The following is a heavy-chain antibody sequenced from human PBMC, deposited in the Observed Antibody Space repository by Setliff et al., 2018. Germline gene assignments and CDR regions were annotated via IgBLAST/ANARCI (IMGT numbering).Heavy chain of an antibody. Sequence: ASVKVSCKASGYTFTRYYMYWVRQAPGQGLEWMGIINVSGGSASYAEKFQGRVTMTRDTSTSTIYMELASLIYDDTAVYYCARDLNRWFGEFAFDIWGQGTMVTVSS. CDR1: GYTFTRYY. CDR2: INVSGGSA. D-gene: IGHD3-10*01. J-gene: IGHJ3*02. V-gene: IGHV1-46*01. CDR3: ARDLNRWFGEFAFDI.